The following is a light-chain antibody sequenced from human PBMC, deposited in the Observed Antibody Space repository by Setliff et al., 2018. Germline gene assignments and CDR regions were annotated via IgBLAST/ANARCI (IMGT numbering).Light chain of an antibody. CDR1: SSDVGGYNY. V-gene: IGLV2-14*03. CDR2: DVS. J-gene: IGLJ1*01. Sequence: QSVLTQPASVSGSPGQSITISCTGSSSDVGGYNYVSWYQHHPGKAPKVMIYDVSERPSGVSNRFSGSKSGNTASLTISGLQAEDEADYYCSSYTSSSTYVFGAGTRSPS. CDR3: SSYTSSSTYV.